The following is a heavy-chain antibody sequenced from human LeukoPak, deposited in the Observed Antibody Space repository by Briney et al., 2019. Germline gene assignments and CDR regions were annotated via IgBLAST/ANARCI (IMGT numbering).Heavy chain of an antibody. CDR2: IKRDGSEK. V-gene: IGHV3-7*03. CDR3: ARDGFGDYDFWSGSLRAAYYYYYGMDV. Sequence: GGSLRLSCAASGFTFNSYWMNWVRQAPGKGLEWVANIKRDGSEKYYVDSVKGRFTISRDNAKNSLDLQMNSLRVEDTAVYYCARDGFGDYDFWSGSLRAAYYYYYGMDVWGQGTTVTVSS. D-gene: IGHD3-3*01. J-gene: IGHJ6*02. CDR1: GFTFNSYW.